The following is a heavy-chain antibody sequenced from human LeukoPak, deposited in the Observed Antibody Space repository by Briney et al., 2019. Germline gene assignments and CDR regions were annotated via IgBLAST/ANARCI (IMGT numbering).Heavy chain of an antibody. Sequence: GGSLRLSCAASGFTFKSYGMHWVRQAPGKGLEWVAVIWHDGKNKYYADSVKGRFTVSRENSKNTLYLQRDSLRVEDTAVYYCARDRGSDDPIDYWGQGTLVAVSS. J-gene: IGHJ4*02. CDR1: GFTFKSYG. V-gene: IGHV3-33*01. CDR3: ARDRGSDDPIDY. D-gene: IGHD2-15*01. CDR2: IWHDGKNK.